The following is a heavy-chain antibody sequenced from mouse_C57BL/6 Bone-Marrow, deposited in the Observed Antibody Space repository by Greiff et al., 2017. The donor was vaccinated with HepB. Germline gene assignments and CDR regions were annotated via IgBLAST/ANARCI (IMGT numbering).Heavy chain of an antibody. CDR1: GFTFSSYA. Sequence: VESGGGLVKPGGSLKLSCAASGFTFSSYAMSWVRQTPEKRLEWVATISDGGSYTYYPDNVKGRFTISRDNAKNNLYLQMSHLKSEDTAMYYCARESYGNYLVDYWGQGTSVTVSS. CDR2: ISDGGSYT. D-gene: IGHD2-10*02. V-gene: IGHV5-4*01. J-gene: IGHJ4*01. CDR3: ARESYGNYLVDY.